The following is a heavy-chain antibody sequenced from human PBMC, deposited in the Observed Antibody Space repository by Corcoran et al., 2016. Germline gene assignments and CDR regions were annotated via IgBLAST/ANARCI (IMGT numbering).Heavy chain of an antibody. J-gene: IGHJ5*01. CDR3: ARDGYNRFDS. CDR2: IQYDGSKQ. Sequence: QVHLVESGGGVVQPGRSLRLSCAASGFTFRNYGMNWVRQAPGEGLEWVAGIQYDGSKQYYADSVKGRFTISRDFSQSTVYLQMNNLRVDDTAVYYCARDGYNRFDSWGQGTLVTVSS. CDR1: GFTFRNYG. D-gene: IGHD2-2*03. V-gene: IGHV3-33*01.